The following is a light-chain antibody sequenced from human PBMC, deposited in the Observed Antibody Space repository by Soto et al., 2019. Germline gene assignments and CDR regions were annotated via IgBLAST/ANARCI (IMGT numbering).Light chain of an antibody. CDR3: QRYNNCPRT. V-gene: IGKV3-15*01. CDR1: QGIGDT. CDR2: DTS. J-gene: IGKJ4*02. Sequence: EIVMTQSPATLSVSPGERATLSCRASQGIGDTLAWYQQKPGQTPRLLIYDTSTRATGVPARFSGSRSGAEFTLTINSLQSEDFGVYYCQRYNNCPRTFGGGTKVEVK.